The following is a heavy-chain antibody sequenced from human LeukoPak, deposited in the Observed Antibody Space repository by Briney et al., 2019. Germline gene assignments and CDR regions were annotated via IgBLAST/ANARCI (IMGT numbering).Heavy chain of an antibody. CDR3: ARRTLMGRYYYYMDV. CDR2: IYPGDSDT. Sequence: GESLKISCKGSGYSFTSYWIGWVRQMPGKGLEWMGVIYPGDSDTRYSPSFQGQVTISADKSISTAYLQWSSLKASDTAMYYCARRTLMGRYYYYMDVWGKGTTVTVSS. J-gene: IGHJ6*03. V-gene: IGHV5-51*01. D-gene: IGHD2/OR15-2a*01. CDR1: GYSFTSYW.